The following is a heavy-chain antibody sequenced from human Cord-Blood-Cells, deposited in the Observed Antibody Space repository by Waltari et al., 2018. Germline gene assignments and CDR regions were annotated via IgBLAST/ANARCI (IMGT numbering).Heavy chain of an antibody. CDR1: GYTFTGYY. Sequence: QVQLVQSGAEVKKPGASVKVSCKASGYTFTGYYMHWVRQAPGQGLEWMGWSNPKSGCTNDAQKFQGRVTMTRDTSISTAYMELSRLRSDDTAVYYCARQVLGDWYFDLWGRGTLVTVSS. CDR2: SNPKSGCT. V-gene: IGHV1-2*02. J-gene: IGHJ2*01. CDR3: ARQVLGDWYFDL.